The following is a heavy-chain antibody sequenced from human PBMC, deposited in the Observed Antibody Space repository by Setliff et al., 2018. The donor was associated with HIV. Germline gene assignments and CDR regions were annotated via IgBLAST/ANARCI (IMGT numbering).Heavy chain of an antibody. J-gene: IGHJ3*02. Sequence: GASVKVSCKASGYTFTGYYIHCVRQAPGQGLEWMGRIIPNSGGTNYAQKFQDRVTITRDQSISTAYMELSRLRSDDTAVYYCATKVYCTNGVCLDAFDIWGQGTTVTVSS. CDR2: IIPNSGGT. CDR1: GYTFTGYY. D-gene: IGHD2-8*01. CDR3: ATKVYCTNGVCLDAFDI. V-gene: IGHV1-2*06.